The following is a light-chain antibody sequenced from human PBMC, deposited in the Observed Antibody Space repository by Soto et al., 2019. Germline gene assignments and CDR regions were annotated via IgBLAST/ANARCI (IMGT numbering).Light chain of an antibody. CDR3: SSHTTSSTWV. Sequence: QSVLTQPASVSGSPGQSITISCTGTSSDVGGYKYVSWYQHHPGKAPKLMIYGVSDRPSGVSNRFSGSKSGNTASLTISGLQAEDEADYYCSSHTTSSTWVFGGGTKVTVL. CDR2: GVS. V-gene: IGLV2-14*01. J-gene: IGLJ3*02. CDR1: SSDVGGYKY.